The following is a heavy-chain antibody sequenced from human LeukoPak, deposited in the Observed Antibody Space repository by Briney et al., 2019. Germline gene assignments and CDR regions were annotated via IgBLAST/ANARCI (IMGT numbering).Heavy chain of an antibody. CDR1: GFTFSSYA. CDR3: ARDLSVVVPAGYFNY. J-gene: IGHJ4*02. V-gene: IGHV3-23*01. D-gene: IGHD2-2*01. Sequence: GGSLRLSCAASGFTFSSYAMSRVRQAPGKGLEWVSAISGSGGSTYYADSVKGRFTISRDNSKNTLYLQMNSLRAEDTAVYYCARDLSVVVPAGYFNYWGQGTLVTVSS. CDR2: ISGSGGST.